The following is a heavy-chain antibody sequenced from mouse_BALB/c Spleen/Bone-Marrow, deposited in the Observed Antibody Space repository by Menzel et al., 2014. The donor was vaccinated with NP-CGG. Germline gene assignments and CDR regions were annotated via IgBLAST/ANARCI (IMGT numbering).Heavy chain of an antibody. CDR1: GFTFSSYS. J-gene: IGHJ4*01. D-gene: IGHD2-1*01. CDR3: VRSSPFFNGKGGDYAMDY. Sequence: EVHLVESGGDLVKSGGSLKLSCAASGFTFSSYSMSWVRQIPEKRLEWVATISSGGGNIYYPDSVQGRFTISRDNAKNNLYLQMSSLRSEDTALYYCVRSSPFFNGKGGDYAMDYWGQGTSVTVSS. CDR2: ISSGGGNI. V-gene: IGHV5-9*03.